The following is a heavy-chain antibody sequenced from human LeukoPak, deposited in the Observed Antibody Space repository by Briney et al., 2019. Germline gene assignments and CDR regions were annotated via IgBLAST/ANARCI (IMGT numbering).Heavy chain of an antibody. V-gene: IGHV3-23*01. J-gene: IGHJ4*02. Sequence: GGSLRLSCAASGFTFSTYAVTWVRQAPGKGLEWVSSISGGGDNTYYADSMKGRFTISRDNSKNTLYLQMNSLRAEDTAGYYCAKGRNDYGDAALNYWGQGTLVTVSS. D-gene: IGHD4-17*01. CDR3: AKGRNDYGDAALNY. CDR1: GFTFSTYA. CDR2: ISGGGDNT.